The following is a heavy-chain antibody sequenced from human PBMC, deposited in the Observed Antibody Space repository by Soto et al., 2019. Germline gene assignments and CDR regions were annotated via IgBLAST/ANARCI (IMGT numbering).Heavy chain of an antibody. V-gene: IGHV3-73*01. D-gene: IGHD6-19*01. CDR3: TRQGDSSGWYGY. J-gene: IGHJ4*02. CDR2: IRSKANSYAT. CDR1: GFTFSGSA. Sequence: EVQLVESGGGLVQPGGSLKLSCAASGFTFSGSAMHWVRQASGKGLEWVGRIRSKANSYATAYAASVKGRFTISRDDSKNTAYLQMNSLKTEDTAVYYCTRQGDSSGWYGYWGQGTLVTVSS.